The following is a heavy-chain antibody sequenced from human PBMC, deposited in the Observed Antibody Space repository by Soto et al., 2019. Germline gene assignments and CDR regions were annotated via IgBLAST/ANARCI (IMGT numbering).Heavy chain of an antibody. Sequence: LRLSCAASGFTFSSYAMHWVRQAPGKGLEWVAVISYDGSNKYYADSVKGRFTISRDNSKNTLYLQMNSLRAEDTAVYYCARDLEDIVVVPAAPTFDYWGQGTLVTVSS. D-gene: IGHD2-2*01. V-gene: IGHV3-30-3*01. CDR1: GFTFSSYA. CDR2: ISYDGSNK. CDR3: ARDLEDIVVVPAAPTFDY. J-gene: IGHJ4*02.